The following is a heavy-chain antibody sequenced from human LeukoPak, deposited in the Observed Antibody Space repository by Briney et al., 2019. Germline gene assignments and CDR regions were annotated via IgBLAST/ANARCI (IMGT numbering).Heavy chain of an antibody. V-gene: IGHV4-59*01. D-gene: IGHD3-10*01. J-gene: IGHJ4*02. Sequence: PSETLSLTCTVSGGSISSYYWSWIRQPPGKGLEWIGYIFYTGSTNYNPSLKSRVTISVLTSKNRFSLKLSSVTAADTAVYYCARVYGSGSSIDYWGQGTLVTVSS. CDR3: ARVYGSGSSIDY. CDR2: IFYTGST. CDR1: GGSISSYY.